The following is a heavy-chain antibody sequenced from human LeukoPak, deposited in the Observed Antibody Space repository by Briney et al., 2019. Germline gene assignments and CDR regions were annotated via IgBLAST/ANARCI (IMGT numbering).Heavy chain of an antibody. Sequence: SKTLSLTCTVSGGSISSGGYYWSWIRQPPGKGLEWIGYIYHSGSTYYNPSLKSRVTISVDRSKNQFSLKLSSVTAADTAVYYCARDLRDVVVPAAILGSAFDIWGQGTMVTVSS. D-gene: IGHD2-2*02. CDR2: IYHSGST. J-gene: IGHJ3*02. CDR1: GGSISSGGYY. CDR3: ARDLRDVVVPAAILGSAFDI. V-gene: IGHV4-30-2*01.